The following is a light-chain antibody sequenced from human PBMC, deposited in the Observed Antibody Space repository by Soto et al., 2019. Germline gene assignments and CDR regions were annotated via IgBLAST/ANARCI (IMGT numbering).Light chain of an antibody. J-gene: IGLJ2*01. CDR2: EAT. CDR1: GADIDGYNY. CDR3: SSYSRTTTT. Sequence: QSALTQPASVSGSPGQSVTISCSGLGADIDGYNYVSWYQHYPGKAPRLLLFEATKWPSGLSSRFSGSKSGNTASLPISALQAEDEADYICSSYSRTTTTFGGGTKLTVL. V-gene: IGLV2-14*01.